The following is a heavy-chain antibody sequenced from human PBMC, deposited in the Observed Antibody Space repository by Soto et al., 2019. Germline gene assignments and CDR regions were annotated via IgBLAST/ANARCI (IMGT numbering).Heavy chain of an antibody. CDR1: GFTFSSYG. CDR3: AKDVSKYSSSPVFDY. J-gene: IGHJ4*02. CDR2: ISYDGNNK. D-gene: IGHD6-6*01. Sequence: QVQLVESGGGVVQPGRSLRLSCAASGFTFSSYGMHWVRQAPGKGLEWVAVISYDGNNKYYADSVKGRFTISRDNSKNTLYLQMNSLRAEDTAVYYCAKDVSKYSSSPVFDYWGQGTLVTVSS. V-gene: IGHV3-30*18.